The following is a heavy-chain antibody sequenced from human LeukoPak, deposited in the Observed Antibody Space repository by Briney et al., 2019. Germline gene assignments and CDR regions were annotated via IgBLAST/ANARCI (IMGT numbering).Heavy chain of an antibody. CDR2: IRTKPNNYAT. D-gene: IGHD4-11*01. Sequence: GGSLRLSCAASGFTFSDSAMHWVRQASGKGLEWVGRIRTKPNNYATAYAASVTGRFIISRDDSKNTAYLQMNSLKTEDTAVYYCVRHEDSRWLTDYWGQGILVTVSS. J-gene: IGHJ4*02. CDR3: VRHEDSRWLTDY. V-gene: IGHV3-73*01. CDR1: GFTFSDSA.